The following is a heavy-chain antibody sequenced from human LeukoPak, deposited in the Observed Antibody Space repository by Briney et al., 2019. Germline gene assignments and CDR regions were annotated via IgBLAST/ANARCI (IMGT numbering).Heavy chain of an antibody. Sequence: SETLSLTCAVYGGSFSGYYWSWIRQPPGKGLEWIGEINHSGSTNYNPSLKSRVTISVDTSKNQFSLKLSSVTAADTAVYYCTRANGYGLIDYWGQGTLVTVSS. D-gene: IGHD3-10*01. V-gene: IGHV4-34*01. CDR2: INHSGST. CDR1: GGSFSGYY. J-gene: IGHJ4*02. CDR3: TRANGYGLIDY.